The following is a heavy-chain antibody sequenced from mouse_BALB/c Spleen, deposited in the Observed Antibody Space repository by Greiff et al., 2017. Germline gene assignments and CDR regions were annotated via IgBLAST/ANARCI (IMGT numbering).Heavy chain of an antibody. Sequence: EVMLVESGPGLVKPSQSLSLTCTVTGYSITSDYAWNWIRQFPGNKLEWMGYISYSGSTSYNPSLKSRISITRDTSKNQFFLQLNSVTTEDTATYYCARSPELGRDYYAMDYWGQGTSVTVSS. CDR2: ISYSGST. CDR3: ARSPELGRDYYAMDY. J-gene: IGHJ4*01. V-gene: IGHV3-2*02. CDR1: GYSITSDYA. D-gene: IGHD4-1*01.